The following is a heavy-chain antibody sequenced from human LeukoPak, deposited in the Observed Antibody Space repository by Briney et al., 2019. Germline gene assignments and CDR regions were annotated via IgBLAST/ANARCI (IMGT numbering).Heavy chain of an antibody. Sequence: GGSLRLSCAASGFTFSNYAMSWVRQAPGKGLEWVSTISGSGDSTYYADSVKGRFTISRDNSKNTLYLQMNSLRAEDTAVYYCAKARGLIVVVPAAEDYWGQGTLVTVSS. CDR1: GFTFSNYA. V-gene: IGHV3-23*01. CDR3: AKARGLIVVVPAAEDY. CDR2: ISGSGDST. D-gene: IGHD2-2*01. J-gene: IGHJ4*02.